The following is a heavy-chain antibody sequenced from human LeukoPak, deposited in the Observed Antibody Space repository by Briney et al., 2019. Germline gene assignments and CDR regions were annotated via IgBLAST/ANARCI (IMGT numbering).Heavy chain of an antibody. CDR3: ARDRTYDSSGLFDY. D-gene: IGHD6-19*01. J-gene: IGHJ4*02. CDR1: GFTFSSYW. Sequence: PGGSLRLSCVASGFTFSSYWMSWVRQAPGKGLEWVANIKQDGSEKYYVDSVKGRFTISRDNAKNSLYPQMNSLRAEDTAVYYCARDRTYDSSGLFDYWGQGTLVTVSS. V-gene: IGHV3-7*01. CDR2: IKQDGSEK.